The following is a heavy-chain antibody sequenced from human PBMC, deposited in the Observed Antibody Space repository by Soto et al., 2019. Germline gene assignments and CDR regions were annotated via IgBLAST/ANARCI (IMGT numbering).Heavy chain of an antibody. CDR1: GFTFSIYW. D-gene: IGHD2-2*01. V-gene: IGHV3-74*01. J-gene: IGHJ4*02. CDR2: INSNGSST. CDR3: AGYTLEPAACYFDY. Sequence: GESLRLSCAASGFTFSIYWMHWVRQAAGKGLVWVSHINSNGSSTTYADSVKDRSTISRDNAKNTMYLQMNSLRAEDTVVYYCAGYTLEPAACYFDYWGQGTLVTVSS.